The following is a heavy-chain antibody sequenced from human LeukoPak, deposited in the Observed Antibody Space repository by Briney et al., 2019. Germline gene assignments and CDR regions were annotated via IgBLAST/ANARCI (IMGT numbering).Heavy chain of an antibody. CDR3: AREGDYYDSSGANLN. CDR1: GFTFSNSD. J-gene: IGHJ4*02. Sequence: GGSLRLSCAASGFTFSNSDMSWVRQAPGKGLEWVSTISTSGGWTYCADSVKGRFTISRDNSKNTLYLQMNSLRAEDTAVYYCAREGDYYDSSGANLNWGQGTLVTVSS. CDR2: ISTSGGWT. D-gene: IGHD3-22*01. V-gene: IGHV3-23*01.